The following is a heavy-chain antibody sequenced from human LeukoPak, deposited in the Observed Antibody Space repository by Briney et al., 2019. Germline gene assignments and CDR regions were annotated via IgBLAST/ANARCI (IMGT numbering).Heavy chain of an antibody. V-gene: IGHV3-20*04. CDR2: LNWIGGSP. CDR1: GFTFDDYA. Sequence: GGSLRLSCAASGFTFDDYAMSWVRQAPGKGLEWVSGLNWIGGSPGYADSVKGRFTISRDNAKNSLYLQMNSLRAEDTAFYCCARDFQDSSGYYPGYFDYWGQGTLVTVSS. CDR3: ARDFQDSSGYYPGYFDY. D-gene: IGHD3-22*01. J-gene: IGHJ4*02.